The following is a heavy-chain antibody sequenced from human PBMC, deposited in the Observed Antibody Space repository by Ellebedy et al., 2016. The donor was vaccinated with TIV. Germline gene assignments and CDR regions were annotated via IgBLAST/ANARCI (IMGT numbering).Heavy chain of an antibody. V-gene: IGHV3-23*01. CDR1: GFTFTNNV. Sequence: GESLKISCAASGFTFTNNVMSWVRQAPGKGLEWVSAISGSGSTTYYADSVKGRLTISRDNSKNTLYLQMNSLRAEDTAVYYCAKEDYYDSSGPFDYWGQGTLVTVSS. CDR2: ISGSGSTT. J-gene: IGHJ4*02. CDR3: AKEDYYDSSGPFDY. D-gene: IGHD3-22*01.